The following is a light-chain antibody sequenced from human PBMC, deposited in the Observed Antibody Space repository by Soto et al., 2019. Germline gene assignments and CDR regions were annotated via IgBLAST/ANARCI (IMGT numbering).Light chain of an antibody. J-gene: IGKJ4*01. CDR1: QDITND. Sequence: DIQMTQSPSSLSASVGDRVTITCQASQDITNDLNWYQQKPGKAPKVLIYEASNLKTGVPSMFSGSGSGTDFTFTISSLQPEEIATYFCQQYDNVPLTFGGGTKVEIK. V-gene: IGKV1-33*01. CDR3: QQYDNVPLT. CDR2: EAS.